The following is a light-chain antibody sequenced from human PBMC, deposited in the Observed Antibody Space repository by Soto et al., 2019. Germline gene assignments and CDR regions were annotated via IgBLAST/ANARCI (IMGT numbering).Light chain of an antibody. Sequence: LTASRGAMVTLACRASQAISPYLAWFQQKPGKAPKLLIYDASTLESGVPSRFSGSGSGTEFTLTITSLQPEDFATYYSQQSYGSPITFGPGTRLEIK. CDR3: QQSYGSPIT. CDR1: QAISPY. J-gene: IGKJ5*01. V-gene: IGKV1-39*01. CDR2: DAS.